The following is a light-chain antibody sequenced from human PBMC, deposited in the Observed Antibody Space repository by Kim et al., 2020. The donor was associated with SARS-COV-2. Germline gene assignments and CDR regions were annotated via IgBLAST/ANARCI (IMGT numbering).Light chain of an antibody. J-gene: IGKJ1*01. Sequence: ASVGDRVTITCRASQNIGSWLVWYQQRPGKAPTLLVSDASTLKSGVPSRFSGSGSGTEFTLTISSLQPDDFATYFCQHYDSYSWTFGQGTKVDIK. CDR3: QHYDSYSWT. V-gene: IGKV1-5*01. CDR1: QNIGSW. CDR2: DAS.